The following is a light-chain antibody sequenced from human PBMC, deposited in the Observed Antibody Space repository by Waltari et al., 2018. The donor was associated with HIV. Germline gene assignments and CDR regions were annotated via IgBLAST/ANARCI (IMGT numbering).Light chain of an antibody. CDR1: SSDLGLYNL. CDR3: CSYAGDSNYV. J-gene: IGLJ1*01. Sequence: QSALSQPASVSGSLGQSISISCSGSSSDLGLYNLVSWYQVSPGKAPKPIIHEVNKRPSGVSDRFSGSQSGKTASLTISELQTEDEADYYCCSYAGDSNYVFGTGTKVTVL. V-gene: IGLV2-23*02. CDR2: EVN.